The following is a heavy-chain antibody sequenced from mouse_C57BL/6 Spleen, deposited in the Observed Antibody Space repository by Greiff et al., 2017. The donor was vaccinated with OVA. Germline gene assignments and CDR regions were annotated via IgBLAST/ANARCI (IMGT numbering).Heavy chain of an antibody. CDR1: GYTFTDYY. V-gene: IGHV1-26*01. CDR2: INPDSGST. J-gene: IGHJ2*01. CDR3: ARRVSDGGFDY. Sequence: EVQLQQSGPELVKPGASVKISCKASGYTFTDYYMNWVKQSPGKSLEWIGDINPDSGSTSYNEKFKGKATLTVDKSSSTAYMQLSRLTSEDTAVYYCARRVSDGGFDYWGQGTTLTVSS.